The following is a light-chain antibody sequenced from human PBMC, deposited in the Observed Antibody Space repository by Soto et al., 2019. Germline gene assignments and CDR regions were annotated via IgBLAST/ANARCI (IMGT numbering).Light chain of an antibody. CDR1: QSLLHSNGYNY. J-gene: IGKJ1*01. CDR2: LGF. Sequence: DIVMTQSPLALPVTPGEAASISCRSSQSLLHSNGYNYVDWYLQKPGQPPQLLIYLGFSRASGVPDRFSGSGSVTDFTLKISRVEAGDVGVYYCMQSLETPWTFGQGTKVDIK. V-gene: IGKV2-28*01. CDR3: MQSLETPWT.